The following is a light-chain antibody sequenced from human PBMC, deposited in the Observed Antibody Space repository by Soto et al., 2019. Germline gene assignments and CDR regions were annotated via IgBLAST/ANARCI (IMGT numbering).Light chain of an antibody. V-gene: IGKV3-20*01. J-gene: IGKJ4*01. CDR3: QQYGSSPMLT. CDR2: GAS. Sequence: EIVLTQSPGTLSLSPGERGTLSCRASQGGSSSYLAWYQQKPGQAPRLLIYGASSRATGIPDRFSGSGSGTDFTLTISRLEPEDFAVYYCQQYGSSPMLTFGGGTKVEIK. CDR1: QGGSSSY.